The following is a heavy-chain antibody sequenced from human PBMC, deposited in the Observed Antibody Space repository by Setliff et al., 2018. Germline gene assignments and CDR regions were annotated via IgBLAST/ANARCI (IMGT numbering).Heavy chain of an antibody. CDR2: INPNNGGT. CDR3: ARVRPCGVDCSTGVGGPYYFDH. CDR1: GYTFTDHY. D-gene: IGHD2-21*02. Sequence: ASVKVSCKASGYTFTDHYLYWVRQAPGQGLECMGRINPNNGGTNYAQKFQGRVTLTRDTSITTVYMELSTLTSDDTAVYYCARVRPCGVDCSTGVGGPYYFDHWGQGTLVTVSS. J-gene: IGHJ4*02. V-gene: IGHV1-2*06.